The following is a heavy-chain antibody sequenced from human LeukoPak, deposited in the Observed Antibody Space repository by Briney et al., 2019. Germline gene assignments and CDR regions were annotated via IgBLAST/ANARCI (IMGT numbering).Heavy chain of an antibody. Sequence: SETLSLTCAVYGGSFSGYYWSWIRQPPGKGLEWIGEINHSGSTNYNPPLKSRVTISVDTSKNQFSLKLSSVTAADTAVYYCARVTTGTIDYWGQGTRVTVSS. V-gene: IGHV4-34*01. D-gene: IGHD1-1*01. CDR2: INHSGST. CDR3: ARVTTGTIDY. CDR1: GGSFSGYY. J-gene: IGHJ4*02.